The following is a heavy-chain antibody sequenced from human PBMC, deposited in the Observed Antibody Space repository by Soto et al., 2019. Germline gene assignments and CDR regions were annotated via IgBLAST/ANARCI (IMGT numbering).Heavy chain of an antibody. Sequence: EVQLAESGGSLVQPGESLGLSCAASGFTFRNYWMHRVRQAPGKGLEWVSRINSDTSDTSYADSVKGRFTVSRDNAKNTLYLQMNSPRVDDTAVYYCVCKERFVATFDLWGQGTLVIVSS. CDR2: INSDTSDT. V-gene: IGHV3-74*01. CDR3: VCKERFVATFDL. J-gene: IGHJ4*02. CDR1: GFTFRNYW. D-gene: IGHD3-10*01.